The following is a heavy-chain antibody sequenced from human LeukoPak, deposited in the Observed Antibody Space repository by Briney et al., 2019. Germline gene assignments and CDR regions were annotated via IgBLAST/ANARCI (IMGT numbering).Heavy chain of an antibody. CDR3: ARGGTMIVVVHGAFDI. J-gene: IGHJ3*02. CDR1: GGSISSSSYY. D-gene: IGHD3-22*01. Sequence: SETLSLTCTVSGGSISSSSYYWGWIRQPPGKGLEWIGSIYYSGSTYYNPSLKSRVTISVDTSKNQFSLKLSSVTAADTAVYYCARGGTMIVVVHGAFDIWGQGTMVTVSS. CDR2: IYYSGST. V-gene: IGHV4-39*07.